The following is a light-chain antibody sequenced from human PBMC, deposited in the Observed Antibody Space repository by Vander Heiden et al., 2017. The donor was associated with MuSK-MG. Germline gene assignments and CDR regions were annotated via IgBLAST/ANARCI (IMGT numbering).Light chain of an antibody. Sequence: QSALPQPASVSGSPGQSITISCTGTSSDVGGYNYVSWYQQHPGKAPKLMIYDVSNRPSGVSNRFSGSKSGNTASLTISGLQAEDEADYYCSSYTSSSTLGVVYGGGTKLTVL. CDR3: SSYTSSSTLGVV. CDR1: SSDVGGYNY. J-gene: IGLJ2*01. V-gene: IGLV2-14*01. CDR2: DVS.